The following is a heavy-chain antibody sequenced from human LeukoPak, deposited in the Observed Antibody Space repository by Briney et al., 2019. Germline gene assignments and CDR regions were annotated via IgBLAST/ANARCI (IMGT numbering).Heavy chain of an antibody. Sequence: EASVKVSCKASGYTFTSYGISWVRQAPGQGLEWMGWISAHNGNTNYAQKLQGRVTMTTDTSTSTAYMELRSLRSDDTAVYYCARVVESGYDFGFDYWGQGTLVTVSS. CDR2: ISAHNGNT. V-gene: IGHV1-18*01. CDR3: ARVVESGYDFGFDY. CDR1: GYTFTSYG. J-gene: IGHJ4*02. D-gene: IGHD5-12*01.